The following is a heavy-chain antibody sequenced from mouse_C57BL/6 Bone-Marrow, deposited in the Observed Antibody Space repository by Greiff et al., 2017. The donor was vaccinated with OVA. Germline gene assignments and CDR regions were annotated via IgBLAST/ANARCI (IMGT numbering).Heavy chain of an antibody. CDR3: SREGFYYSAFDY. Sequence: VQLQQPGAELVKPGASVKLSCKASGYTFTSYWMHWVKQRPGQGLEWIGMIHPNSGSTNYNEQFKSKATLTVDKSSSPAYMSLSCLISEYSAVSFGSREGFYYSAFDYWGQGTSLTVSS. CDR2: IHPNSGST. J-gene: IGHJ4*01. V-gene: IGHV1-64*01. CDR1: GYTFTSYW.